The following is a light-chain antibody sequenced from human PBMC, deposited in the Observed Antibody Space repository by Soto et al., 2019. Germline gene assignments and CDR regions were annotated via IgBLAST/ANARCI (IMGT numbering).Light chain of an antibody. Sequence: QSALAQPASVSGSPGQSITISCTGTSCDVGAYDFVSWYQQHPDKAPKLMIYEVSNRPSGVSYRFSGSKSVNTATLTISGLQAEDEADYYCSSYTTSSTRVFGTGTKVTV. CDR3: SSYTTSSTRV. J-gene: IGLJ1*01. CDR1: SCDVGAYDF. V-gene: IGLV2-14*01. CDR2: EVS.